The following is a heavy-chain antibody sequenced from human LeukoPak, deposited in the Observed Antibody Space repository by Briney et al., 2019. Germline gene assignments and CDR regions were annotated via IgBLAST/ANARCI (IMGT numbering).Heavy chain of an antibody. CDR3: AREYTTEYYYDSSGYPVHWFDP. CDR1: GYTFTGYY. D-gene: IGHD3-22*01. J-gene: IGHJ5*02. Sequence: ASVKVSCKASGYTFTGYYMHWVRQAPGQGLEWMGWINPNNGGTNYAQKFQGRVTMTRDTSISTAYMELSRLRSDDTAVYYCAREYTTEYYYDSSGYPVHWFDPWGQGTLVTVSS. CDR2: INPNNGGT. V-gene: IGHV1-2*02.